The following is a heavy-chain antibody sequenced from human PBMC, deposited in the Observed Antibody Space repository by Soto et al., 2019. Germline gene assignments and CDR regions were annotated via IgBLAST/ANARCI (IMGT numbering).Heavy chain of an antibody. J-gene: IGHJ4*02. Sequence: SETLSLTCTVSGGSISSYYWSWIRQPPGKGLEWIGYIYYSGSTNYNPSLKSRVTISVDTSKNQFSLKLSSVTAADTAVYYCARDPDCTNGVCYKGGFDYWGQGTLVTVSS. CDR3: ARDPDCTNGVCYKGGFDY. D-gene: IGHD2-8*01. V-gene: IGHV4-59*01. CDR2: IYYSGST. CDR1: GGSISSYY.